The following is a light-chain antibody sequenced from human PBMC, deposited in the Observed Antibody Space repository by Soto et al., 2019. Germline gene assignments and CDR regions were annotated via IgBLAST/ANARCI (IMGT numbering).Light chain of an antibody. CDR2: DAS. Sequence: AIQLTQSPSSLSSSVGDRVTITCRASQGINSALAWYQQKPGKAPKLLIYDASSLESGVPSRFTGSGAGTDFTLTISSLQPEDFATYYCHQFTSYPLTFGGGTKVEIK. CDR1: QGINSA. V-gene: IGKV1-13*02. CDR3: HQFTSYPLT. J-gene: IGKJ4*01.